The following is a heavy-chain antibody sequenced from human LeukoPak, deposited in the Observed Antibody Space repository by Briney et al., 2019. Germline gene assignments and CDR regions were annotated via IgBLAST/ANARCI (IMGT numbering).Heavy chain of an antibody. D-gene: IGHD6-13*01. CDR3: ARDHGSSWLRGWFDP. CDR2: ISTYNGNT. V-gene: IGHV1-18*01. J-gene: IGHJ5*02. CDR1: GYTFTSYG. Sequence: ASVKVSCQASGYTFTSYGITWVRQAPGQGLEWMGWISTYNGNTNYAKKVQGRVTMTTDTSTTTAYMELRSLTSDDTAVYHCARDHGSSWLRGWFDPWGQGTLVTVSS.